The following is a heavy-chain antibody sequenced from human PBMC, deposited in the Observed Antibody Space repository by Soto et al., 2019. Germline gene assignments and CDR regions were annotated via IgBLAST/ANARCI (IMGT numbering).Heavy chain of an antibody. CDR3: ARDSDCSSTSCYDAFDI. CDR2: IYSGGST. D-gene: IGHD2-2*01. Sequence: GGSLRLSCAASGFTVSSNYMSWVRQAPGKGLEWVSVIYSGGSTYYADSVKGRFTISRDNSKNTLYLQMNSLRAEDTVLYYCARDSDCSSTSCYDAFDIWGQGTMVTVSS. J-gene: IGHJ3*02. V-gene: IGHV3-53*01. CDR1: GFTVSSNY.